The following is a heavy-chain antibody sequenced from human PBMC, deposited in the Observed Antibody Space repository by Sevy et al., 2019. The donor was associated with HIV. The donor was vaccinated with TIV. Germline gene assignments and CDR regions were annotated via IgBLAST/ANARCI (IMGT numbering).Heavy chain of an antibody. CDR2: ISSSSTTI. J-gene: IGHJ6*02. CDR1: RLTFSSSS. Sequence: GGSLRLSCAASRLTFSSSSVNWVRQPPGKGLEWVSYISSSSTTIYYADSVKGRFTISRDNAKNSLYLQMNSLRDEDTAVYYCARGFMGADYYYGMDVWGQGTTVTVSS. V-gene: IGHV3-48*02. CDR3: ARGFMGADYYYGMDV. D-gene: IGHD3-3*01.